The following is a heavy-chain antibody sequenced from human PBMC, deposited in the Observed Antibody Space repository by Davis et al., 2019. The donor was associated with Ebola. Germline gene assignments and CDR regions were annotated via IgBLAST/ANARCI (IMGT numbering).Heavy chain of an antibody. Sequence: GESLKISCAASGFTFSNAWMNWVRQAPGKGLEWVSVVYSGGSTYYADSVKGRFTVSRDNSKNTLYLQINSLRAEDTAVYYCARGWGNGIDYWGQGTLVTVSS. J-gene: IGHJ4*02. CDR2: VYSGGST. CDR1: GFTFSNAW. D-gene: IGHD7-27*01. CDR3: ARGWGNGIDY. V-gene: IGHV3-66*01.